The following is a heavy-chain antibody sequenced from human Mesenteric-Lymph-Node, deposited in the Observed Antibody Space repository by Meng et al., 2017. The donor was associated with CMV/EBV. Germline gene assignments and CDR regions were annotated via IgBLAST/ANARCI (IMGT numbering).Heavy chain of an antibody. D-gene: IGHD6-19*01. CDR1: GGSVNSNNHY. Sequence: GSLRLSCTVSGGSVNSNNHYWSWLRQPPGKGLEWIGYIYYSGTTTYNPSLKSRLTISVDTSKNQFSLKLSSVTAADTAVYYCARDKIAVAGNYYYYYGMDVWGQGTTVTVSS. CDR2: IYYSGTT. CDR3: ARDKIAVAGNYYYYYGMDV. V-gene: IGHV4-61*01. J-gene: IGHJ6*02.